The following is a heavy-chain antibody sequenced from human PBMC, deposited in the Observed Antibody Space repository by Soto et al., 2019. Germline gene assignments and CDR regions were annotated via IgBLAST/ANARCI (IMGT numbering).Heavy chain of an antibody. Sequence: EVHLVESGGTLVQPGGSLRLSCAASGFTFSSYSMNWVRQAPGKGLEWVSYITSSSSTIYYADSVKGRFTISRDNAKNSLYLQMNSLRAEDTAVYYCATMGRDGYNSWGQGTLVTVSS. CDR1: GFTFSSYS. CDR2: ITSSSSTI. CDR3: ATMGRDGYNS. D-gene: IGHD5-12*01. V-gene: IGHV3-48*01. J-gene: IGHJ4*02.